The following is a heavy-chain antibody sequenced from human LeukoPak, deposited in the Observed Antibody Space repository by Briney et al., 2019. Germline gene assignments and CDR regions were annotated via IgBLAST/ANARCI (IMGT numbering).Heavy chain of an antibody. J-gene: IGHJ4*02. D-gene: IGHD2-21*02. V-gene: IGHV4-39*01. CDR3: ARQSGMKVTYYFDY. Sequence: PSETLSLTCTVSGGSISSSSYYWGWIRQPPGKGLEWIGSIYYSGSTYYNPSLKSRVTISVDTSKNQFSLKLSSVTAADTAVYYCARQSGMKVTYYFDYWGQGTLVTVSS. CDR1: GGSISSSSYY. CDR2: IYYSGST.